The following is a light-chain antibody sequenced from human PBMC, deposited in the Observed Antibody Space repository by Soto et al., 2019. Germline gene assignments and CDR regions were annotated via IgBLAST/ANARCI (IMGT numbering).Light chain of an antibody. CDR2: DAS. Sequence: DIQMTQSPSILSASVGDRVTITCLASQSISSWLAWYQQKPGKAAKLLIYDASSLESGVPSRFSGIGSGTEFTLTITSLQPDDFATYYCQQYDSYAWTFGQGTKVDIK. J-gene: IGKJ1*01. V-gene: IGKV1-5*01. CDR1: QSISSW. CDR3: QQYDSYAWT.